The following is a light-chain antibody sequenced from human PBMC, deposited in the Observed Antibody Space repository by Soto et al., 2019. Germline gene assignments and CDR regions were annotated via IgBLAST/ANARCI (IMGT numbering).Light chain of an antibody. CDR1: SSDVGSYNL. CDR2: EGS. V-gene: IGLV2-23*01. Sequence: QSALTQPASVSGSPGQSITISCTGTSSDVGSYNLVSWYQQHPGKAPKLMIYEGSKRPSGVSNRFSGSQSGNTASLTISGLRAEDEADYYCCSYAGSSTPWVFGGGTKRTV. J-gene: IGLJ3*02. CDR3: CSYAGSSTPWV.